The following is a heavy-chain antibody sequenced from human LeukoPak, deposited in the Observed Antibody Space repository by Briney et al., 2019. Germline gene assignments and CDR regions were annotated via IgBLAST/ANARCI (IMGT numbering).Heavy chain of an antibody. D-gene: IGHD2-2*01. Sequence: GGSLRLSCAAPGFTLSSYGMHWVRQAPGKGLGWVAFIRYDGSNKYYADSVKGRFTISRDNSKNTLYLQMNSLRDEDTAVYYCACRDIVVVIGLDPWGQGTLVTVSS. CDR1: GFTLSSYG. V-gene: IGHV3-30*02. CDR3: ACRDIVVVIGLDP. J-gene: IGHJ5*02. CDR2: IRYDGSNK.